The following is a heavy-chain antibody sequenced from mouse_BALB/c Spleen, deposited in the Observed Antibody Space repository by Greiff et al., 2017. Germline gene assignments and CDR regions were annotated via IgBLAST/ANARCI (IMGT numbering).Heavy chain of an antibody. Sequence: EVQLVESGGGLVQPGGSRKLSCAASGFTFSSFGMHWVRQAPEKGLEWVAYISSGSSTIYYADTVKGRFTISRDNPKNTLFLQMTSLRSEDTAMYYCARSDGYSLAWCAYWGQGTLVTVSA. CDR3: ARSDGYSLAWCAY. CDR2: ISSGSSTI. V-gene: IGHV5-17*02. D-gene: IGHD2-3*01. J-gene: IGHJ3*01. CDR1: GFTFSSFG.